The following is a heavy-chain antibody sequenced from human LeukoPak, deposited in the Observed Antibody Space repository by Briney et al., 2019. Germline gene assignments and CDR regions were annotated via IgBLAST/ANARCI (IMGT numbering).Heavy chain of an antibody. D-gene: IGHD4-23*01. V-gene: IGHV4-59*01. CDR1: GGSISTYY. Sequence: SETLSLTCTVSGGSISTYYWSWIRQPPGKGLEWIGYIYYSGSTNYNPSLKSRVTTSVDTSKNQFSLKLSSVTAPDTAVYYCTRDTGTVVDYWGQGTLVTVSS. CDR3: TRDTGTVVDY. J-gene: IGHJ4*02. CDR2: IYYSGST.